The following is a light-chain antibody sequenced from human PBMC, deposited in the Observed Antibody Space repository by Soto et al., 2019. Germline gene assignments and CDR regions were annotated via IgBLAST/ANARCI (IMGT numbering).Light chain of an antibody. CDR3: SSYGGSNHVV. J-gene: IGLJ2*01. V-gene: IGLV2-8*01. CDR1: SSDVGGYNY. CDR2: EVS. Sequence: QSALTQPPSASGSPGQSVTISCTGTSSDVGGYNYVSWYQQHPGKAPKLIIYEVSKRPSGVPDHFSGSKSGNTGSLTVSGLQADDEAEYYCSSYGGSNHVVFGGGTKLTVL.